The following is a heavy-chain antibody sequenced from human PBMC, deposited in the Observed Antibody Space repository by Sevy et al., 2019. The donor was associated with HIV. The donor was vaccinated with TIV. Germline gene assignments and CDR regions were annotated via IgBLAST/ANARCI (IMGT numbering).Heavy chain of an antibody. J-gene: IGHJ4*02. CDR3: AGAGVGAKGFDY. D-gene: IGHD1-26*01. CDR2: ISASGGST. V-gene: IGHV3-23*01. CDR1: GIIFKSYV. Sequence: GESLKISCVASGIIFKSYVMSWVRQAPGKGLEWLSGISASGGSTYYADSVKGRFTISRDNFKSTLYLQMNILRAEDTAVYYCAGAGVGAKGFDYWGQGTLVTVSS.